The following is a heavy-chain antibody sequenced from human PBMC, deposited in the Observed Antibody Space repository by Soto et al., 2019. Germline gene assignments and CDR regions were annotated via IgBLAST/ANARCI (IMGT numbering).Heavy chain of an antibody. V-gene: IGHV3-48*02. CDR1: GFTFSTYS. CDR3: ARETAGGIYYWLDH. D-gene: IGHD6-13*01. Sequence: PGGSLRLSCAASGFTFSTYSMNWVRQAPGKGLEWVSYISSSSSTIYYADSVKGRFTISRDNAKNSLYLQMNSLRDEDTAVYYCARETAGGIYYWLDHWGQGTLVTSPQ. CDR2: ISSSSSTI. J-gene: IGHJ5*02.